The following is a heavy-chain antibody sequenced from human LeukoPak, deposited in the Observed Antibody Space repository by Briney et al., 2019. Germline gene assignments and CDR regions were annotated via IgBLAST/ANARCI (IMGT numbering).Heavy chain of an antibody. CDR2: IYYSGST. D-gene: IGHD2-2*01. Sequence: SETLSLTCTVSGGSISSYYWSWIRQPPGKGLEWIGYIYYSGSTYYNPSLKSRVTISVDTSKNQFSLKLSSVTAADTAVYYCARGVGGYQLEGNDAFDIWGQGTMVTVSS. CDR1: GGSISSYY. J-gene: IGHJ3*02. V-gene: IGHV4-30-4*08. CDR3: ARGVGGYQLEGNDAFDI.